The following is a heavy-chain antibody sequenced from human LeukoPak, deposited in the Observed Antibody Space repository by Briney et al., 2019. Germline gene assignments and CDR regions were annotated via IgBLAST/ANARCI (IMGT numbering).Heavy chain of an antibody. CDR1: GYTFTSYD. V-gene: IGHV1-8*01. CDR3: ARGRGSGTGLRRLDF. J-gene: IGHJ4*02. CDR2: MNPNSGNT. D-gene: IGHD6-19*01. Sequence: ASVKVSCKASGYTFTSYDINWVRQATGQGPEWMGWMNPNSGNTGYAQKFQGRVTMTWGTSITTAYMELSSLIYDDTTVYYCARGRGSGTGLRRLDFWGQGTLVTVSS.